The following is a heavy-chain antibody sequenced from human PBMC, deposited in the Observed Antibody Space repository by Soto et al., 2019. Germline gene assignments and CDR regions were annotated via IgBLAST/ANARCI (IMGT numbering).Heavy chain of an antibody. J-gene: IGHJ6*02. D-gene: IGHD3-3*01. CDR3: ARDFGIFRFLEWFNYYYGMDV. Sequence: EVQLVESGGGLVQPGGSLRLSCAASGFTFSSYWMSWVRQAPGKGLEWVANIKEDGSEKYYVDSVKGRFTISRDNAKNSLYLQMNSLRAEDTAVYYCARDFGIFRFLEWFNYYYGMDVWGQGTTVTVSS. CDR2: IKEDGSEK. CDR1: GFTFSSYW. V-gene: IGHV3-7*03.